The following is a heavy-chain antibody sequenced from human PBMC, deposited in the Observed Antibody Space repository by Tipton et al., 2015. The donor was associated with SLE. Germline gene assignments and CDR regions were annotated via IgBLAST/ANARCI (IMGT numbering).Heavy chain of an antibody. Sequence: SLRLSCAASGFTFDDYGMSWVRQAPGKGLEWVSGTNWNGDSTGYADSVKGRFTISRDNAKNSPYLQMNSLRVEDTALYYCARVVVSYFDLWGRGTLVTVSS. J-gene: IGHJ2*01. D-gene: IGHD2-8*02. CDR1: GFTFDDYG. CDR2: TNWNGDST. CDR3: ARVVVSYFDL. V-gene: IGHV3-20*04.